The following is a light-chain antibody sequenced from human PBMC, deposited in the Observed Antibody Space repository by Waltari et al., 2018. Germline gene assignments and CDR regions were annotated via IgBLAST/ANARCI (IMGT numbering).Light chain of an antibody. J-gene: IGKJ3*01. Sequence: DIVITNSPDSLAVSLGERATTNCKSVNTLSRSNNSNYLAWYQQKPGQPPQLLIYSASTLQSGVPYRFSGSGSGTDFTLTITSLQAEDVAVYYCQQYYNTPPTFGPGTKVDIK. CDR3: QQYYNTPPT. V-gene: IGKV4-1*01. CDR1: NTLSRSNNSNY. CDR2: SAS.